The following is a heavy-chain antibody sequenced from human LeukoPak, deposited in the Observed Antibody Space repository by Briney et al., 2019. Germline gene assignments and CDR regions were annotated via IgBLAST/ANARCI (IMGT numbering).Heavy chain of an antibody. J-gene: IGHJ4*02. CDR1: GFIFSSYA. Sequence: PGGSLRLSCAASGFIFSSYAMSWVRQAPGKGLEWVSAISGSGGSTYYADSVKGRFTISRDNSKNTLYLQMSSLRAEDTAVYHCAKDRRIAVAGTMVDYWGQGILVTVST. D-gene: IGHD6-19*01. CDR2: ISGSGGST. CDR3: AKDRRIAVAGTMVDY. V-gene: IGHV3-23*01.